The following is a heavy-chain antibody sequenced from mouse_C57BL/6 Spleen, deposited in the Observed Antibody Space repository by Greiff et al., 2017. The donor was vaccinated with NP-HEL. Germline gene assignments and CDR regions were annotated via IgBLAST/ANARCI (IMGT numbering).Heavy chain of an antibody. CDR3: ARSGSSGYVGY. J-gene: IGHJ2*01. D-gene: IGHD3-2*02. V-gene: IGHV1-82*01. CDR2: IYPGDGDT. Sequence: QVQLQQSGPELVKPGASVKISCKASGYAFSSSWMNWVKQRPGKGLEWIGRIYPGDGDTNYNGKFKGKATLTADKSSSTAYMQLSSQTSEDSAVYFCARSGSSGYVGYWGQGTTLTVSS. CDR1: GYAFSSSW.